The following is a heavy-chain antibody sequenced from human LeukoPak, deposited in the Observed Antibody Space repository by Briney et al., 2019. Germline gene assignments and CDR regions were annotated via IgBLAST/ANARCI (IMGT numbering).Heavy chain of an antibody. V-gene: IGHV1-69*06. J-gene: IGHJ3*02. CDR3: ARGLEYYYDTFCDFDI. Sequence: SVKVSCKASGGTFSSYAITWVRQAPGQGLEWMGRIIPIFGTTNYAQRFQGRVTITADTTTSTAYMHLSSLRSEDTAVYYCARGLEYYYDTFCDFDIWGQGTMVIVSS. D-gene: IGHD3-22*01. CDR2: IIPIFGTT. CDR1: GGTFSSYA.